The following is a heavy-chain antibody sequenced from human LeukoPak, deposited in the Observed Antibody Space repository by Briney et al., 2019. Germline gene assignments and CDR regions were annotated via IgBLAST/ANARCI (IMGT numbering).Heavy chain of an antibody. V-gene: IGHV1-3*01. CDR1: GYTFTSYA. D-gene: IGHD2-2*01. CDR2: INAGNGNT. CDR3: ARGPLHCSSTSCILFDY. Sequence: ASVKVSCKASGYTFTSYAMHWVRQAPGQRLEWMGWINAGNGNTKYSQKFQGRVTITRDTSASTAYMELSSLRSEDTAVYYCARGPLHCSSTSCILFDYWGQGTLVTVSS. J-gene: IGHJ4*02.